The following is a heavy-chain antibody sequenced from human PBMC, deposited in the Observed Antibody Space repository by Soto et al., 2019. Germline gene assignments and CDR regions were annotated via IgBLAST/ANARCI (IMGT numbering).Heavy chain of an antibody. D-gene: IGHD1-7*01. CDR2: IIPIFGTA. J-gene: IGHJ6*02. V-gene: IGHV1-69*06. CDR1: GGTFSSYA. Sequence: QVQLVQSGAEVKKPGSSVKVSCKASGGTFSSYAISWVRQAPGQGLEWMGGIIPIFGTANYAQKFQGRVTITADKSTSTAYMGLSSLRSEDTAVYYCARGRLELRGYGYYYYGMDVWGQGTTVTVSS. CDR3: ARGRLELRGYGYYYYGMDV.